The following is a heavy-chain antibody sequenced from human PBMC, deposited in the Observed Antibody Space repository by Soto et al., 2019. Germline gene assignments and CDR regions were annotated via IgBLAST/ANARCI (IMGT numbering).Heavy chain of an antibody. CDR2: INPGNGDT. Sequence: ASVKVSCKTSGYSFTKYGLHWVRQAPGQRLEWMGWINPGNGDTKYSQKFQGRVTITRDTSATTAYMELSSLRSEDSAVFYCAPTDCSSTSCYNYYYYGMDVWGQGPTVTVSS. J-gene: IGHJ6*02. CDR3: APTDCSSTSCYNYYYYGMDV. V-gene: IGHV1-3*01. CDR1: GYSFTKYG. D-gene: IGHD2-2*01.